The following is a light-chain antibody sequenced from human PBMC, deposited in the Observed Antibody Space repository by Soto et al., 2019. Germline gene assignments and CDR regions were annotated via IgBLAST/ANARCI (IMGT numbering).Light chain of an antibody. Sequence: DIQMTQSPSSLSASVGDRVIITCRTSQSISNYLNWYQHKPGKAPKVLISAASNLQSGVPSRFSGSGSGTVFTLTISSLQPEDFATYFCQQSHTLSPLTFGGGTKVDIK. CDR3: QQSHTLSPLT. V-gene: IGKV1-39*01. CDR2: AAS. CDR1: QSISNY. J-gene: IGKJ4*01.